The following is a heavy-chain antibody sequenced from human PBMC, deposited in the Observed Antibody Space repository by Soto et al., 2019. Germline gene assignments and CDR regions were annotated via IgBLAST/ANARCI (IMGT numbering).Heavy chain of an antibody. V-gene: IGHV1-69*12. J-gene: IGHJ6*02. Sequence: QVQLVQSGAEVKKPGSSVKVSCKASGGTFSTSAISWVRQDPGQGLEWVGGIMPVFPTTDYAQKFQGRVTITADESTTTAYLELTSLRTDYTAVYYCARDKDRQQLGGNYYYILDVWGQGTVITVSS. CDR3: ARDKDRQQLGGNYYYILDV. CDR1: GGTFSTSA. D-gene: IGHD3-3*02. CDR2: IMPVFPTT.